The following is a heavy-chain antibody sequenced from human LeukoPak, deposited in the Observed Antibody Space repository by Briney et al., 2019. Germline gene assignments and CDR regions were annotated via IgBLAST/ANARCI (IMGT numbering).Heavy chain of an antibody. V-gene: IGHV1-46*01. CDR2: INPSGGST. CDR3: ARGSTYYYDSSGYYLFAY. CDR1: GYTFTSYY. J-gene: IGHJ4*02. D-gene: IGHD3-22*01. Sequence: SVKVSCKASGYTFTSYYMHWVRRAPGQGLEWMGIINPSGGSTSYAQKFQGRVTVTRDTSTSTVYMELSSLRSEDTAVYYCARGSTYYYDSSGYYLFAYWGQGPLVPVSS.